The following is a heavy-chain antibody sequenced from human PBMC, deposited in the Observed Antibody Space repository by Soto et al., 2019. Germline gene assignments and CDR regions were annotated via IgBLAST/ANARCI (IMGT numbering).Heavy chain of an antibody. J-gene: IGHJ5*02. CDR1: GYTFTSYA. Sequence: ASVKVSCKASGYTFTSYAMHWVRQAPGQRLEWMGWINAGNGNTKYSQKFQGRVTITRDTSASTAYMELSSLRSEDTAVYYCARNTRPRTVTKGDDWFDPWGQGTLVPVSS. V-gene: IGHV1-3*01. D-gene: IGHD4-17*01. CDR2: INAGNGNT. CDR3: ARNTRPRTVTKGDDWFDP.